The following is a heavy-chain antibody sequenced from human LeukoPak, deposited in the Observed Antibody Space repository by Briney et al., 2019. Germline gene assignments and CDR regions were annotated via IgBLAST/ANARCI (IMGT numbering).Heavy chain of an antibody. D-gene: IGHD2-2*01. CDR3: ARKGGYCVSSGCHSGYYYMDV. Sequence: GGSLRLSCEASGFTFDDYGMSWVRQAPGKGLEWVSGLDWNGGTTGYADSVSGRFIISRDNAKKSLYLQMNSLRAEDTALYYCARKGGYCVSSGCHSGYYYMDVWGKGTTVSVSS. V-gene: IGHV3-20*04. CDR2: LDWNGGTT. CDR1: GFTFDDYG. J-gene: IGHJ6*03.